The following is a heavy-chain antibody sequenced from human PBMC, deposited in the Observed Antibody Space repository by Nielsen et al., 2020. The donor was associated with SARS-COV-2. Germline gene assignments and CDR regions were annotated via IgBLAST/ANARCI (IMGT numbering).Heavy chain of an antibody. Sequence: GGSLRLSCAASGFTFDDYGMSWVRQAPGKGLEWVSGINWNGGSTGYADSVKGRFTISRDNSKNSLYLQMNSLRTEDTALYYCAKVGTAAAPYGDYWGQGTLVTVSS. J-gene: IGHJ4*02. CDR2: INWNGGST. CDR1: GFTFDDYG. D-gene: IGHD6-13*01. CDR3: AKVGTAAAPYGDY. V-gene: IGHV3-20*04.